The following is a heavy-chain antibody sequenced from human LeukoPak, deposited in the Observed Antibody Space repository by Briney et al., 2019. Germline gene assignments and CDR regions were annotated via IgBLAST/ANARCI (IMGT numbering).Heavy chain of an antibody. CDR3: ARGRGIAARTIDY. D-gene: IGHD6-6*01. Sequence: SETLSLTCAVYGGSFSGYYWSWIRQPPGKGLEWVGEINHSGSTNYNPSLKRGVTISVEKSKNPFSLKLSSVTAADTAVYYCARGRGIAARTIDYWGQGTLVTVSS. CDR2: INHSGST. J-gene: IGHJ4*02. CDR1: GGSFSGYY. V-gene: IGHV4-34*01.